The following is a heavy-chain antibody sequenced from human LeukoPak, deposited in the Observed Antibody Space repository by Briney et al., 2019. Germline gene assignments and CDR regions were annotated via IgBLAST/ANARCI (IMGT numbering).Heavy chain of an antibody. J-gene: IGHJ4*02. V-gene: IGHV3-23*01. Sequence: GGSLGLSCAASGFTINSNAMNWVRQAPGKGLEWVSAITGSTYYADSVKGRFTISRDNSKNTLHLQMKSLRAEDTAIYYCARYCSGGRCYSGLDYWGQGTLVTVSS. CDR2: ITGST. CDR1: GFTINSNA. CDR3: ARYCSGGRCYSGLDY. D-gene: IGHD2-15*01.